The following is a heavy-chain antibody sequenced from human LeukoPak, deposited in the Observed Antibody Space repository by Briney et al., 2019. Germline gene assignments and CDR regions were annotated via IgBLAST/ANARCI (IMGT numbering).Heavy chain of an antibody. CDR2: INPNSGGT. Sequence: ASVKVSCKASGYTFTGYYMHWVRQAPGQGLEWMGRINPNSGGTNYAQKFQGRVTMTRDTSVSTAYMELSRLRSDVTAVYYCARGRYGSGPADYWGQGTLVTVSS. D-gene: IGHD3-10*01. CDR1: GYTFTGYY. CDR3: ARGRYGSGPADY. J-gene: IGHJ4*02. V-gene: IGHV1-2*06.